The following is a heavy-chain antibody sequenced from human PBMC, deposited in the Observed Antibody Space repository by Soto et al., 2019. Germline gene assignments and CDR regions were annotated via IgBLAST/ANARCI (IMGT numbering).Heavy chain of an antibody. D-gene: IGHD6-6*01. Sequence: QVQLMESGGGVVQPGKSLRLSCVGSGFTFSSYGMHWVRQAPGKGLEWVAGISYDGTKKYYGDSVKGRFSISRDNSRQTVYLQMDSLRAEETAVYYCAKVGSIAVYHYHYALDVWGQGTTVTVSS. CDR1: GFTFSSYG. CDR2: ISYDGTKK. CDR3: AKVGSIAVYHYHYALDV. J-gene: IGHJ6*02. V-gene: IGHV3-30*18.